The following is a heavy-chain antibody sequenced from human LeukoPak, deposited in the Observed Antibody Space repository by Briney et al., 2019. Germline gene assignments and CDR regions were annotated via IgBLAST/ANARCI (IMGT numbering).Heavy chain of an antibody. D-gene: IGHD3-3*01. J-gene: IGHJ5*02. Sequence: ASETLSLTCTVSGGSISSYYWSWIRQPPGKGLEWIGYIYYSGSTNYNPSLKSRVTISVDTSKNQFSLKLSSVTAADTAVYYCARQYYDFWSGNNWFDPWGQGTLVTVSS. CDR3: ARQYYDFWSGNNWFDP. CDR2: IYYSGST. CDR1: GGSISSYY. V-gene: IGHV4-59*08.